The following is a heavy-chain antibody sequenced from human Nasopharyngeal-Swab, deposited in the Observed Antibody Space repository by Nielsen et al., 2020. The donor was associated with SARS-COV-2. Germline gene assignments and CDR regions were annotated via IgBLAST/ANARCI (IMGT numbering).Heavy chain of an antibody. CDR3: ARDAYSSRGLYYYGLDV. D-gene: IGHD6-13*01. Sequence: GSLRLSCTVSGGPISSYYWSWIRQPPGKGLEWIGYIFYSGSTNYNPSLKSRVTISVDTSKNQFSLKLSSVTAADTAVYYCARDAYSSRGLYYYGLDVWGQGTTVTVSS. J-gene: IGHJ6*02. V-gene: IGHV4-59*01. CDR2: IFYSGST. CDR1: GGPISSYY.